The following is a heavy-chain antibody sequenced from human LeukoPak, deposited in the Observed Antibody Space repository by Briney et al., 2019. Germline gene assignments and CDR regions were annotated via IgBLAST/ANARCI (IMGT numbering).Heavy chain of an antibody. CDR2: IYHSGST. J-gene: IGHJ3*02. D-gene: IGHD6-13*01. V-gene: IGHV4-38-2*02. CDR3: ARLEERYSSSWYRRDAVDI. Sequence: NPSETLSLTCTVSGYSISSGYYWGWIRQPPGKGLEWIGSIYHSGSTYYNPSLKSRVTISVDTSKNQFSLKLSSVTAADTAVYYCARLEERYSSSWYRRDAVDIWGQGTMVTVSS. CDR1: GYSISSGYY.